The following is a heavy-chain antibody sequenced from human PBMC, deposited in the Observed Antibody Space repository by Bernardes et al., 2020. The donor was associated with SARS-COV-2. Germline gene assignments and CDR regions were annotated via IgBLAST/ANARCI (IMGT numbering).Heavy chain of an antibody. Sequence: GGSLRLSCEASGFTFSNYWMHWVRQTPGKGLVWVSRIDSDGNTTTYTDSVKGRFTVSRDNAKNTLFLQMNSLRVEDTAVYYCARGPIAGTAMTQVDRRFDPWGQGTLVTVSS. J-gene: IGHJ5*02. V-gene: IGHV3-74*01. D-gene: IGHD5-18*01. CDR1: GFTFSNYW. CDR3: ARGPIAGTAMTQVDRRFDP. CDR2: IDSDGNTT.